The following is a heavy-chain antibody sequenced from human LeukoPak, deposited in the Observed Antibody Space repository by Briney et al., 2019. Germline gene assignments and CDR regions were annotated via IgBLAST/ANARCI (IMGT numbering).Heavy chain of an antibody. V-gene: IGHV1-2*02. Sequence: GASVKVSCKASGYTFTGCYIDWLRQPQAQGREGRGWIKPNSGSTNYAEDFQSRVTMTRDTSITYMELSRLTSDDTAVNDCARAYSGYEAFDYWGQGTLVTVSS. CDR2: IKPNSGST. J-gene: IGHJ4*02. D-gene: IGHD5-12*01. CDR3: ARAYSGYEAFDY. CDR1: GYTFTGCY.